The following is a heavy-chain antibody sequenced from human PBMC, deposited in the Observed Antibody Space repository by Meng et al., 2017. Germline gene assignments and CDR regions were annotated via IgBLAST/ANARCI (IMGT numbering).Heavy chain of an antibody. CDR1: GGSTSSGCYY. Sequence: LRPSCTVSGGSTSSGCYYWSWIRQHPGKGLEWIGYIYYSGSTYYNPSLKSPVTISVDTSKNQFSMKLGSMTAANPAVYYCARSGPFDCSGDSCYSLYSFDYWGQGTLVTVSS. CDR3: ARSGPFDCSGDSCYSLYSFDY. CDR2: IYYSGST. J-gene: IGHJ4*02. D-gene: IGHD2-15*01. V-gene: IGHV4-31*01.